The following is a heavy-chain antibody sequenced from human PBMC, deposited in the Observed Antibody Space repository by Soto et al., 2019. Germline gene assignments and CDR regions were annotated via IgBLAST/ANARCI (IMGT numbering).Heavy chain of an antibody. V-gene: IGHV3-30*18. Sequence: GGSLRLSCAASGFTFSSHGMHWVRQAPGKGLEWVAVISYDGSNKYYADSVKGRFTISRDNSKNTLYLQMNSLRAEDTAVYYCEKDSSSNGMDVWGQGTTVTVSS. D-gene: IGHD6-6*01. CDR3: EKDSSSNGMDV. J-gene: IGHJ6*02. CDR1: GFTFSSHG. CDR2: ISYDGSNK.